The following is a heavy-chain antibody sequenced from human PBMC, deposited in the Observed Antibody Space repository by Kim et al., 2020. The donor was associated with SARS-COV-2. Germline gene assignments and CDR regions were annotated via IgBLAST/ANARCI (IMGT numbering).Heavy chain of an antibody. CDR3: ARPRNLDYYYGMDV. V-gene: IGHV1-18*01. Sequence: SVKVSCKASGYTFTSYGISWVRKAPGQGLEWMGWISAYNGNTNYAQKLQGRVTMTTDTSTSTAYMELRSLRSDDTAVYYCARPRNLDYYYGMDVWGQGTTVTVSS. CDR2: ISAYNGNT. CDR1: GYTFTSYG. D-gene: IGHD6-6*01. J-gene: IGHJ6*02.